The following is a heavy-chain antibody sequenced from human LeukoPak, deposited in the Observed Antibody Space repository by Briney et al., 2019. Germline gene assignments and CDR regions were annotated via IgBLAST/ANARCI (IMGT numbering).Heavy chain of an antibody. CDR2: ISAYNGNT. Sequence: ASVKVSCKASGYTFTSYGISWVRQAPGQGLEWMGWISAYNGNTNYAQKLQGRVTMTTDTSTSTAYMELRSLRSDDTAVYYCASPNYYGSGSYYSDLDYYYGMDVWGQGTTVTVSS. D-gene: IGHD3-10*01. J-gene: IGHJ6*02. V-gene: IGHV1-18*01. CDR1: GYTFTSYG. CDR3: ASPNYYGSGSYYSDLDYYYGMDV.